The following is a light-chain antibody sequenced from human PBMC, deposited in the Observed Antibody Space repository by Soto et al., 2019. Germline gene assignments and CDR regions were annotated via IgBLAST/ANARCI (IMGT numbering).Light chain of an antibody. J-gene: IGLJ2*01. CDR2: DVS. CDR1: SSDDGDYNY. V-gene: IGLV2-14*01. CDR3: SSYTSSSTLV. Sequence: QSALTQPASVSGSPGQSITISCTGTSSDDGDYNYVSWYQQHPGKAPRLMIYDVSNRPSGVSNRFSGSKSGNTASLTNSGLQAEDDADYYCSSYTSSSTLVFGGGTKLTVL.